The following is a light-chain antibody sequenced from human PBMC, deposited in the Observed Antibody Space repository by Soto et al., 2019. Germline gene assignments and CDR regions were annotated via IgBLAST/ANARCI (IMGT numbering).Light chain of an antibody. CDR3: SSYAGSNNFV. CDR2: GVS. J-gene: IGLJ1*01. V-gene: IGLV2-8*01. Sequence: QSALTQPPSASGSPGQSVTIAFTGTSSDIGAYIYVSWYQQHPGKAPKLMISGVSRRPSGVPERFSGSKSGNTASLTVSGLQADDEAHYYCSSYAGSNNFVFGTGTKVTVL. CDR1: SSDIGAYIY.